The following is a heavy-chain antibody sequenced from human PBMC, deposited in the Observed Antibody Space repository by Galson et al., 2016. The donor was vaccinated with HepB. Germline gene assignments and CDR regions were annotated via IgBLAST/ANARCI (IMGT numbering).Heavy chain of an antibody. D-gene: IGHD1-1*01. V-gene: IGHV3-23*01. Sequence: SLRLSCAASGFVFSNFGLSWVRQAPGKGLEWVASISPRRTTYYSDSVQGRFTISRDNSNNTLYRQMNGLRAEDTAVYYCVKERLVRRIFDHWGQGTLLTVSS. J-gene: IGHJ4*02. CDR2: ISPRRTT. CDR3: VKERLVRRIFDH. CDR1: GFVFSNFG.